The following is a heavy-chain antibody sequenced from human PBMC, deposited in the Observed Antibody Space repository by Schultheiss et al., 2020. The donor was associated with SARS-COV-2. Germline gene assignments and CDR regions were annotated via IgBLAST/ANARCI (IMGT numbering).Heavy chain of an antibody. CDR1: GLIFDDYA. J-gene: IGHJ5*02. Sequence: LRLSCAASGLIFDDYAMHWVRQAPGKGLEWIGYIYYSGSTYYNPSLKSRVTISVDTSKNQFSLKLSSVTAADTAVYYCARVPQRITIFGVVQPNWFDPWGQGTLVTVSS. CDR3: ARVPQRITIFGVVQPNWFDP. D-gene: IGHD3-3*01. CDR2: IYYSGST. V-gene: IGHV4-30-2*01.